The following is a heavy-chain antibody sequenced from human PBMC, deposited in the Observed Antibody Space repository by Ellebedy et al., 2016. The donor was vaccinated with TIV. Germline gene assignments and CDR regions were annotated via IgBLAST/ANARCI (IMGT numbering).Heavy chain of an antibody. V-gene: IGHV1-3*04. J-gene: IGHJ6*02. CDR2: INTGNDNT. CDR1: GHTFTAYG. D-gene: IGHD3-3*01. Sequence: ASVKVSXXASGHTFTAYGIHWVRQAPGQRLEWMGWINTGNDNTKYSQKLQGRVTITRDYMELSGLMSEDTAVYYCATREWQDPMDVWGQGTTVTVSS. CDR3: ATREWQDPMDV.